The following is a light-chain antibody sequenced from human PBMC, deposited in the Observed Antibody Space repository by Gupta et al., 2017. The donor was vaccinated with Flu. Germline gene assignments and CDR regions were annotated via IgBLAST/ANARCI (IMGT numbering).Light chain of an antibody. CDR1: GSNIGSTA. Sequence: QPVLTQPSSPSGTPVQRVTISCPGGGSNIGSTAVNWYQQLPGAAPKLLIYSNNLRPSGVPDRFAGSKSGTSASLAISGLQPEDEAHYYCAAWDDGLNANVFGTGTKVTVL. CDR3: AAWDDGLNANV. J-gene: IGLJ1*01. V-gene: IGLV1-44*01. CDR2: SNN.